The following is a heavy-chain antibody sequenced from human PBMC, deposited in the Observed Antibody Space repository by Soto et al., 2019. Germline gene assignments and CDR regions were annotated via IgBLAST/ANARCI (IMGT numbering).Heavy chain of an antibody. J-gene: IGHJ5*02. V-gene: IGHV3-33*01. CDR3: ARGDQFGWFDP. D-gene: IGHD3-16*01. Sequence: GGSLRLSCAASGFTFSSYGMHWVRQAPGKGLEWVAVIWYDGSNKYYADSVKGRFTISRDNSKNTLYLQMNSLRAEDTAVYYCARGDQFGWFDPWGQGTLVTVSS. CDR1: GFTFSSYG. CDR2: IWYDGSNK.